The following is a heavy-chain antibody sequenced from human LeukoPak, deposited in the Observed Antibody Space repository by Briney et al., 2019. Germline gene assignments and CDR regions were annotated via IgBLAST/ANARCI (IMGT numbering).Heavy chain of an antibody. CDR1: GYTFTSYD. V-gene: IGHV1-18*01. Sequence: ASVKVSCKASGYTFTSYDINWVRQAPGQGLEWMGWISPYNGNTNYAQKLQGRVTLTTDTSTSTAYLELRSLRSDDTAVYFCARVLYSYGYSPFDYWGQGTLVTVSS. CDR2: ISPYNGNT. J-gene: IGHJ4*02. CDR3: ARVLYSYGYSPFDY. D-gene: IGHD5-18*01.